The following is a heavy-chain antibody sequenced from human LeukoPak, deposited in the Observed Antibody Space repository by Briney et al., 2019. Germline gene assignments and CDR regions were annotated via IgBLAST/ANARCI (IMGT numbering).Heavy chain of an antibody. Sequence: GGSLRLSCAASGFTFSDYSMNWVRQAPGMGLEWISWIGISSGNTKYADSVKGRFTISGDNAKNSLYLQVNSLRVEDTAVYYCARDHNYAFDNWGQGTLVTVSS. CDR3: ARDHNYAFDN. J-gene: IGHJ4*02. V-gene: IGHV3-48*04. D-gene: IGHD1-1*01. CDR2: IGISSGNT. CDR1: GFTFSDYS.